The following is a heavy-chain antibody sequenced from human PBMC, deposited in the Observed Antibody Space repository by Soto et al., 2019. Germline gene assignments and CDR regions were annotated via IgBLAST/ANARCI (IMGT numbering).Heavy chain of an antibody. CDR1: GGSISSYY. Sequence: SETLSLTCSVSGGSISSYYWSWIRQPPGKGLEWIGYIYYSGSTNYNPSLKSRVTISVDTSKNQFSLKLSSVTAADTAVYYCARELFGRSVWFDPWGQGTLVTVSS. V-gene: IGHV4-59*01. CDR2: IYYSGST. J-gene: IGHJ5*02. CDR3: ARELFGRSVWFDP. D-gene: IGHD3-10*01.